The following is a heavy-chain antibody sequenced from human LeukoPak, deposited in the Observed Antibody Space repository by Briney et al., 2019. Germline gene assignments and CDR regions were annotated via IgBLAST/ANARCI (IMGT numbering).Heavy chain of an antibody. CDR2: ISHNGDNT. CDR1: GFTFSNYA. D-gene: IGHD6-13*01. Sequence: GGSLRLSCAASGFTFSNYAMSWVRQAPGKGLQWVSAISHNGDNTYYADSVKGRFTISRDNAKNSLYLQMNSLRAEDTAVYYCARDSIPAAGLDYWGQGTLVTVSS. J-gene: IGHJ4*02. V-gene: IGHV3-23*01. CDR3: ARDSIPAAGLDY.